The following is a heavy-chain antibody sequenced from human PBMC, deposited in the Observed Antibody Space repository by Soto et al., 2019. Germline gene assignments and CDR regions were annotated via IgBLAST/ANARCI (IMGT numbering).Heavy chain of an antibody. V-gene: IGHV1-69*01. CDR3: ARNLVRGGSYSMGLNYFDY. D-gene: IGHD1-26*01. CDR1: GGTLSSYA. J-gene: IGHJ4*02. CDR2: ILPIFGTA. Sequence: QVQLEQSGAEVKKPGSSVKVSCKASGGTLSSYAISWARQAPGQGLEWMGGILPIFGTAKYAQKFQGRVTITADESTSTAYMELSSLRSEDTAVYYCARNLVRGGSYSMGLNYFDYWGQGTLVTVSS.